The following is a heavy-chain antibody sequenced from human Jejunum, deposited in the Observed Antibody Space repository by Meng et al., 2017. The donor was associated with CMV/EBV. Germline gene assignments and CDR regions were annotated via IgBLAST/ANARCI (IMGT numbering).Heavy chain of an antibody. CDR3: ARGGVPYGMDV. Sequence: ASGFTFSTYWMNWVRQAPGKGLEWVANITENGGEKYYADSVKGRFTISRDNAKNSLYLQMNSLRVEDTAVYYCARGGVPYGMDVWGQGTTVTVSS. V-gene: IGHV3-7*01. CDR2: ITENGGEK. J-gene: IGHJ6*02. D-gene: IGHD2-8*01. CDR1: GFTFSTYW.